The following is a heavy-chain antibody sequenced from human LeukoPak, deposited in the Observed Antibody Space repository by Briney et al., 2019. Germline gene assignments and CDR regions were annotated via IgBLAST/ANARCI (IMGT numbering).Heavy chain of an antibody. J-gene: IGHJ6*03. Sequence: GGSLRLSCATSGFTFRNYAINWVRQAPGKGLEWVSAFSGNDGSTYYADSVRGRFTISRDNSKHTLYLQMTSLRAEDTAVYYCAKMTPRSYHMDVWGKGTTVTVSS. CDR2: FSGNDGST. CDR3: AKMTPRSYHMDV. V-gene: IGHV3-23*01. CDR1: GFTFRNYA.